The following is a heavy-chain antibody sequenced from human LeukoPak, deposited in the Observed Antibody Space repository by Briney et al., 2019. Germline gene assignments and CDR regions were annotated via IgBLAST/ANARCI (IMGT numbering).Heavy chain of an antibody. Sequence: GGSLRLSCAASGFTFSSYAMSWVRQAPGKGLEWVSSISSSSSYIYYADSVKGRFTISRDNAKNSLYLQMNSLRAEDTAVYYCARDRDITMVRGVIGYWGQGTLVTVSS. CDR1: GFTFSSYA. CDR2: ISSSSSYI. CDR3: ARDRDITMVRGVIGY. V-gene: IGHV3-21*01. J-gene: IGHJ4*02. D-gene: IGHD3-10*01.